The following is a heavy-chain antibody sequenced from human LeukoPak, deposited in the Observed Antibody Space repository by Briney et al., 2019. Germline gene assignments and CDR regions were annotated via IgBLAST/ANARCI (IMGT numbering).Heavy chain of an antibody. CDR2: IKHDGSEK. CDR3: AREAPGIAVAGTIDY. Sequence: PGGSLRLSCAASGFTFSTYWMSWVRQAPGRGLEWVANIKHDGSEKFYVDSVRGRFTISRDNAKNSLYLQLNSLRAEDTAVYYCAREAPGIAVAGTIDYWGQGTLVTVSS. D-gene: IGHD6-19*01. CDR1: GFTFSTYW. V-gene: IGHV3-7*01. J-gene: IGHJ4*02.